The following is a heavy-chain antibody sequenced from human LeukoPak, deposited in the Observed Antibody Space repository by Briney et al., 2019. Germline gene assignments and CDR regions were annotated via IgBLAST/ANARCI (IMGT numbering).Heavy chain of an antibody. CDR2: IYHSGST. J-gene: IGHJ4*02. CDR3: ARAAYGSGSYDVDY. D-gene: IGHD3-10*01. V-gene: IGHV4-38-2*01. Sequence: NPSETLSLTCAVSGYSISSGYYWGWIRQPPGKGLEWIGSIYHSGSTYYNPSLKSRVTISVDTSKNQFSLELSSVTAADTAVYYCARAAYGSGSYDVDYWGQGTLVTVSS. CDR1: GYSISSGYY.